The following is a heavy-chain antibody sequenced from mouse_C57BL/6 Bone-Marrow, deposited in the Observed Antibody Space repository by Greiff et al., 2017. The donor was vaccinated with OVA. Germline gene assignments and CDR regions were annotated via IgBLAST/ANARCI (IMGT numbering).Heavy chain of an antibody. CDR1: GYTFTSYW. J-gene: IGHJ4*01. CDR2: IYPGNGDT. V-gene: IGHV1-87*01. CDR3: ASNYYGSRGDAMDY. D-gene: IGHD1-1*01. Sequence: QVQLQQSGPVLARPGASVKMSCKTSGYTFTSYWMHWVKQRPGQGLEWIGAIYPGNGDTSYNQKFKCKATLTADKSSSTAYMQLSSLTSEDSAVYYCASNYYGSRGDAMDYWGQGTSVTVSS.